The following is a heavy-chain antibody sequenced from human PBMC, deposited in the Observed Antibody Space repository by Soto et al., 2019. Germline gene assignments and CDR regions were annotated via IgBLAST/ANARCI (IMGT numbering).Heavy chain of an antibody. J-gene: IGHJ4*02. CDR3: ARGSRGRSSSWSDY. CDR1: GGSFSGYY. CDR2: IYHTGST. V-gene: IGHV4-34*01. D-gene: IGHD6-13*01. Sequence: QVQLQQWGAGLLKPSETLSLTCAVYGGSFSGYYWSWIRQPPGKGLEWIEEIYHTGSTNYTPSLKRRVAISVDTSKNQFSLKLNSVTAADTAVYYCARGSRGRSSSWSDYWGQGTLVTVSS.